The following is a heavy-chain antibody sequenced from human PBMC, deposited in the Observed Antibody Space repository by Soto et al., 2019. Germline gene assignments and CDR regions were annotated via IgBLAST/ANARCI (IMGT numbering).Heavy chain of an antibody. CDR2: IYPGDSDT. J-gene: IGHJ6*02. Sequence: GESLKISCHGSGYGFASYWIGWVRQMPGKDLEWMGIIYPGDSDTRYSPSFQGQVTISADKSLRTAYLQWTSLKASDTALYYCARTRSFTLGFYYDGMDVWGQGTTVTVSS. CDR1: GYGFASYW. CDR3: ARTRSFTLGFYYDGMDV. V-gene: IGHV5-51*01. D-gene: IGHD6-6*01.